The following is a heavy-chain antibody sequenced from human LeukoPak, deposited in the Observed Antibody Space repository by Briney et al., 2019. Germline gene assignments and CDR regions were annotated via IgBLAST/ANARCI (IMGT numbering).Heavy chain of an antibody. V-gene: IGHV3-23*01. CDR1: GFTFNTYA. CDR2: MSGSGSST. Sequence: PGGSLRLSCAASGFTFNTYAMSWVRQAPGKGLEWVSSMSGSGSSTYYADSVKGRFTISRDTAKNSLYLQMNSLRDEDTAVYYCARDPEALDYWGQGTLVTVSS. CDR3: ARDPEALDY. J-gene: IGHJ4*02.